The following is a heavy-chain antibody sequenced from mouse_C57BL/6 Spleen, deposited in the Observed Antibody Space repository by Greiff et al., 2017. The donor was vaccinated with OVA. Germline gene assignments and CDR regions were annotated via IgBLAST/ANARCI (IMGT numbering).Heavy chain of an antibody. V-gene: IGHV1-78*01. CDR3: SRSNYDYEYYAMDY. CDR2: IYPRDGST. D-gene: IGHD2-4*01. Sequence: QVQLKESDAELVKPGASVTISCKVSGYTFTDYTIHWMKQRPEQGLEWIGYIYPRDGSTKYNEKFKGKATLTADKSSSTAYMQLNSLTSEDSSFYFCSRSNYDYEYYAMDYWGQGTSVTVSS. CDR1: GYTFTDYT. J-gene: IGHJ4*01.